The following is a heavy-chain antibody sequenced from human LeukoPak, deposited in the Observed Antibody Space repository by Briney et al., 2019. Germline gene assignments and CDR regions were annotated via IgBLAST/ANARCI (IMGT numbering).Heavy chain of an antibody. D-gene: IGHD2-2*01. CDR1: GGTFSSYA. J-gene: IGHJ6*02. CDR3: AVQVPAALPSLYYGMDV. CDR2: NIPILGIA. V-gene: IGHV1-69*04. Sequence: SVKVSCKASGGTFSSYAISWVRQAPGQGLEWMGRNIPILGIANYAQKFQGRVTITADKSTSTAYMELSSLRSEDTAVYYCAVQVPAALPSLYYGMDVWGQGTTVTVSS.